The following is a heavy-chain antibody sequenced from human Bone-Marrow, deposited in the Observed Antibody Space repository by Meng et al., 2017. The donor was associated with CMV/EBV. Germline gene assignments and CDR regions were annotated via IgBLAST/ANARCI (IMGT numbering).Heavy chain of an antibody. J-gene: IGHJ6*01. D-gene: IGHD3-10*01. Sequence: KVSCKGSGYSFTSYWIGWVRQMPGKGLEWMGIIYPGDSDTRYSPSFQGQVTISADKSISTAYLQWSSLKASDTAMYYCARFIEITMVRGVTGMDVWGQGTTVNVDS. CDR3: ARFIEITMVRGVTGMDV. CDR1: GYSFTSYW. V-gene: IGHV5-51*01. CDR2: IYPGDSDT.